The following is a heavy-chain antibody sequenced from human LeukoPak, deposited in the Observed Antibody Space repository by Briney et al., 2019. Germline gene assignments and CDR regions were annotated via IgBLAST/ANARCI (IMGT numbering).Heavy chain of an antibody. CDR1: GFTFSSYA. CDR3: ARDLHSSGWVLTGY. D-gene: IGHD6-19*01. CDR2: ISYDGSNK. J-gene: IGHJ4*02. V-gene: IGHV3-30-3*01. Sequence: PGRSLRLSCAASGFTFSSYAMHWVRQAPGKGLEWVAVISYDGSNKYYADSVKGRFTISRDNSKNTLYLQMNSLRAEATAVYYSARDLHSSGWVLTGYWGQGTLVTVSS.